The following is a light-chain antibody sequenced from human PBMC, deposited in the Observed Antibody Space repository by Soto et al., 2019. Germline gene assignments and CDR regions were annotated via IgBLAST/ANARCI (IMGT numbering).Light chain of an antibody. CDR2: DAS. Sequence: EIVLTQSPATLSLSPGERATLSCRASQSIGLAIAWYQHKPGQAPRLLIFDASQRATGIPARFRGSGSGTDFTLSNSSLEPEYFAVYYCQQRTDRPPWTFGQGTKVESK. J-gene: IGKJ1*01. CDR3: QQRTDRPPWT. CDR1: QSIGLA. V-gene: IGKV3-11*01.